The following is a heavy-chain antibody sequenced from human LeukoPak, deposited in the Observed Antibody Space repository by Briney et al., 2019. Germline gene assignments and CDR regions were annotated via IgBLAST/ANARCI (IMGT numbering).Heavy chain of an antibody. CDR3: ARTHGTLTGTGFDY. V-gene: IGHV3-30*03. D-gene: IGHD1-20*01. J-gene: IGHJ4*02. Sequence: PGGSLRLSCAASGFTFSDYGMHWVRQAPGKGLEWVAVISFDESNKYYADSVKGRFTISRDNSKNTLYLQMNSLRAEDTAVYYCARTHGTLTGTGFDYWGQGTLVTVSS. CDR1: GFTFSDYG. CDR2: ISFDESNK.